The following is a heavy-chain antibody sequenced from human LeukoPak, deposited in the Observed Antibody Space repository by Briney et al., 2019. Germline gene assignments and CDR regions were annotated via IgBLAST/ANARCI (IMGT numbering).Heavy chain of an antibody. CDR2: ISSTGGDT. CDR3: ARWYYYDSSNYYSLDY. CDR1: GFTFSSYA. Sequence: GGSLRLPCAASGFTFSSYAISWVRQAPGKGLEWVSGISSTGGDTYYADSVRGRFTVSRDNSKNTLYLEVNSLRAEDTAIYFCARWYYYDSSNYYSLDYWGQGTLVTVSS. J-gene: IGHJ4*02. V-gene: IGHV3-23*01. D-gene: IGHD3-22*01.